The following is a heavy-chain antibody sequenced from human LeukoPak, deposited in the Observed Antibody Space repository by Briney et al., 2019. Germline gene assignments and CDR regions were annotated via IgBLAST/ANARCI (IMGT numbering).Heavy chain of an antibody. J-gene: IGHJ3*02. D-gene: IGHD4-17*01. CDR3: AKDPNGDYVGAFDS. CDR1: ALRFSSFA. V-gene: IGHV3-23*01. CDR2: IHGSGETT. Sequence: GGSLRLSCAASALRFSSFAMTWVRQVPGKGLEWVSGIHGSGETTYYADSVKGRFTISRDNSREMLYLQMNSPRVEDTAVYYCAKDPNGDYVGAFDSWGQGTMVTVSS.